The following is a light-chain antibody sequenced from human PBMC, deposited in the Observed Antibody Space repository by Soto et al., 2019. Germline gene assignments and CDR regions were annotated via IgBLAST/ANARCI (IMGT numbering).Light chain of an antibody. Sequence: QSALTQPRSVSGSPGQSVTISCTGTSSDVGGYNYVSWYQQHPGKAHKLMIYDVSKRPSGVPDRFSGSNSDNTASLTISGLQAEDEADDYCCSYAGSSTWVFGGGTKVTVL. J-gene: IGLJ3*02. V-gene: IGLV2-11*01. CDR2: DVS. CDR3: CSYAGSSTWV. CDR1: SSDVGGYNY.